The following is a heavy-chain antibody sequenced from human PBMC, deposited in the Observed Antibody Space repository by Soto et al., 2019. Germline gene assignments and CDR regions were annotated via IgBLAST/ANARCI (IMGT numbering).Heavy chain of an antibody. V-gene: IGHV4-4*02. CDR2: IYHSGST. J-gene: IGHJ4*02. CDR1: GGSISSSNW. D-gene: IGHD6-19*01. CDR3: ASVAVAGTRVDY. Sequence: QVQLQESGPGLVKPSGTLSLTCAVSGGSISSSNWWSWVRQPPGKGLEWIGEIYHSGSTNYNPSLKSRVTVSVDKSMTQFSRKLSSVTAADTAVYYCASVAVAGTRVDYWGQGTLVTVSS.